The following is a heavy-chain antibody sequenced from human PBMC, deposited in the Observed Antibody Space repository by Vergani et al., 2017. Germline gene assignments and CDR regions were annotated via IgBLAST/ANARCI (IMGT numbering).Heavy chain of an antibody. Sequence: EVQLVESGGGLVKPGGSLRLSCAASGFTFSSYSMNWVRQAPGKGLEWVSSISSSSSYIYYADSVKGRFTISRDNAKNSLYLQMNSLRAEDTAVYYCARVGWLYYYDCSGYYFYGMDVWGQGTTVTVSS. J-gene: IGHJ6*02. V-gene: IGHV3-21*01. CDR2: ISSSSSYI. D-gene: IGHD3-22*01. CDR3: ARVGWLYYYDCSGYYFYGMDV. CDR1: GFTFSSYS.